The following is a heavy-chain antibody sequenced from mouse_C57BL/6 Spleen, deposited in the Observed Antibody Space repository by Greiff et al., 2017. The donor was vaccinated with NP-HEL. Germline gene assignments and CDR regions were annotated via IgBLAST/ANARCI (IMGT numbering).Heavy chain of an antibody. CDR3: ARDKDFDV. CDR2: INYDGSST. V-gene: IGHV5-16*01. J-gene: IGHJ1*03. CDR1: GFTFSDYY. Sequence: EVQLVESEGGLVQPGSSMKLSCTASGFTFSDYYMAWVRQVPEKGLEWVANINYDGSSTYYLDSLKSRFIISRDNAKNILYLQMSSLKSEDTATYYRARDKDFDVWGTGTTVTVSS. D-gene: IGHD1-3*01.